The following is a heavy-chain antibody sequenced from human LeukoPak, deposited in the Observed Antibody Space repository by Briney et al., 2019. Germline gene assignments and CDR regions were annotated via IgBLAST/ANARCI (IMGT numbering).Heavy chain of an antibody. CDR1: GYTFTGYY. V-gene: IGHV1-2*02. J-gene: IGHJ4*02. CDR2: INPNTGDT. CDR3: ARQSLRNFDY. D-gene: IGHD5/OR15-5a*01. Sequence: ASVKVSCKASGYTFTGYYIHYVRQALGQGLEWMGWINPNTGDTKYAQKFQGRVTMTRDTSISTAYMELSRLRSDDTTVDYCARQSLRNFDYWGQGTLVTVSS.